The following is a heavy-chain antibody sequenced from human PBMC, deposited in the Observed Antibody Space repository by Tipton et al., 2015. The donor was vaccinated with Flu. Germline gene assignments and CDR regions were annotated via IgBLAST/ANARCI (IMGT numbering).Heavy chain of an antibody. CDR2: ISASATAT. CDR3: ARDPAGGLRRNWFDP. D-gene: IGHD2-15*01. V-gene: IGHV3-48*03. CDR1: GFTFSNYE. J-gene: IGHJ5*02. Sequence: SLRLSCAASGFTFSNYEMSWVRQAPGRGLEWISYISASATATYYADSVKGRFTISRDNAKMSLYLQMNSLRADDTAVYYCARDPAGGLRRNWFDPWGQGTLVTVSS.